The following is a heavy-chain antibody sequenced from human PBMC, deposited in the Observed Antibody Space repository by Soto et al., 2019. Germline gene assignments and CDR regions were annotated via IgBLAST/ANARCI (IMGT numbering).Heavy chain of an antibody. V-gene: IGHV1-2*04. Sequence: ASAEVARKSSRYTVTIYVVDVLLQAPGQGLEWMGWINPNSGGTNYAQKFQGWVTMTRDTSISTAYMELSRLRSDDTAVYYRARADYDYYDMYGWGKGTTVTVSS. CDR1: RYTVTIYV. CDR3: ARADYDYYDMYG. J-gene: IGHJ6*03. CDR2: INPNSGGT.